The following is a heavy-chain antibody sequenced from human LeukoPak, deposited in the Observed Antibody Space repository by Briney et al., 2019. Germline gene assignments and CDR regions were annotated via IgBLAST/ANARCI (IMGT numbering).Heavy chain of an antibody. CDR1: RGTFSSYA. CDR3: ASSRDGYNIYYFDY. V-gene: IGHV1-69*05. D-gene: IGHD5-24*01. J-gene: IGHJ4*02. CDR2: IIPIFGTA. Sequence: GASVKVSCKASRGTFSSYAISWVRQAPGQGLEWMGGIIPIFGTANYAQKFQGRVTITTDESTSTAYMELSSLRSEDTAVYYCASSRDGYNIYYFDYWGQGTLVTVSS.